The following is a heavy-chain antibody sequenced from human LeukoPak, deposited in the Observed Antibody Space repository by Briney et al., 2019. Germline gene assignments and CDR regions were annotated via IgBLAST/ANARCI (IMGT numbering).Heavy chain of an antibody. D-gene: IGHD4-17*01. CDR3: ASATMTTVTTFYYYGMDV. CDR2: ISSSSSTI. J-gene: IGHJ6*02. V-gene: IGHV3-48*01. CDR1: GFTFSSYW. Sequence: GGSLRLSCEVSGFTFSSYWMNWVRQAPGKGLEWVSYISSSSSTIYYADSVKGRFTISRDNAKNSLYLQVNSLRAEDTAVYYCASATMTTVTTFYYYGMDVWGQGTTVTVSS.